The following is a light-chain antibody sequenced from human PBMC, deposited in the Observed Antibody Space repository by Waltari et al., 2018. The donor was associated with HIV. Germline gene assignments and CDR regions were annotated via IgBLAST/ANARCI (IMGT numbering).Light chain of an antibody. CDR2: EVS. Sequence: QSALTQPASVSGPPGQSITISCTGTSSDVGSYNLVSWYQQHPGKAPKLMIYEVSKRPSGVSNRFSGSKSGNTASLTISGLQAEDEADYYCCSYAGSGDVFGTGTKVTVL. J-gene: IGLJ1*01. CDR1: SSDVGSYNL. V-gene: IGLV2-23*02. CDR3: CSYAGSGDV.